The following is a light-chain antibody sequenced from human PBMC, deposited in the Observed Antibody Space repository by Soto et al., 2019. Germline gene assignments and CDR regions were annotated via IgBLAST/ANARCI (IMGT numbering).Light chain of an antibody. CDR1: QSIRRS. Sequence: DIQMTPSPSSLSASVADRVTITCRASQSIRRSLNWYQQKPGKAPKLLIYAASSLQSGVPSRFSGSGYGTDFTLTITSLQSEDFAIYYCQQSYSSPRTFGQGTKVDIK. J-gene: IGKJ1*01. CDR2: AAS. V-gene: IGKV1-39*01. CDR3: QQSYSSPRT.